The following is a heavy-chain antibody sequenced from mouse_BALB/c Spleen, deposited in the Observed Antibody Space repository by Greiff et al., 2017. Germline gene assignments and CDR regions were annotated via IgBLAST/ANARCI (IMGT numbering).Heavy chain of an antibody. V-gene: IGHV14-1*02. CDR3: ARSDYGNPWFAD. J-gene: IGHJ3*01. CDR2: IDPENGNT. D-gene: IGHD2-1*01. CDR1: GFNIKDYY. Sequence: VQLQQSGAELVRPGALVKLSCKASGFNIKDYYMHWVKQRPEQGLEWIGWIDPENGNTIYDPKFQGKASITADTSSNTAYLQLSSLTSEDTAVYYCARSDYGNPWFADWGQGTLVTVSA.